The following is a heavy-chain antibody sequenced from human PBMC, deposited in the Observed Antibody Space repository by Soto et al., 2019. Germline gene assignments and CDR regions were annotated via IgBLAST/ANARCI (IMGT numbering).Heavy chain of an antibody. Sequence: SETLSLTGTVSGGAISSGGYYWSWIRHHPGKCLEWIGYIYYSGSTYYNPSLKSRVTISVDTSKNQFSLKLSSVTAADTAVYYCARGRLXIFGVVTPSYYYYGMDVWGQGTTVTVSS. D-gene: IGHD3-3*01. CDR2: IYYSGST. CDR1: GGAISSGGYY. V-gene: IGHV4-31*03. CDR3: ARGRLXIFGVVTPSYYYYGMDV. J-gene: IGHJ6*02.